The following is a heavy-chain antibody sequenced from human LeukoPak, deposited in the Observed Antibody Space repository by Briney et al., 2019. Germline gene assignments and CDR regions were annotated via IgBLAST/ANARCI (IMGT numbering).Heavy chain of an antibody. CDR2: IYYSGST. Sequence: PSETLSLTCTVSGGSISSYYWSWFRQPPGKGLEWIGYIYYSGSTKYNPSLKSRVTISVDTSKNQFSLKLSSVTAADTAVYYCAREGPSSSGSYLNCFDPWGQGTLVTVSS. CDR1: GGSISSYY. V-gene: IGHV4-59*01. CDR3: AREGPSSSGSYLNCFDP. J-gene: IGHJ5*02. D-gene: IGHD1-26*01.